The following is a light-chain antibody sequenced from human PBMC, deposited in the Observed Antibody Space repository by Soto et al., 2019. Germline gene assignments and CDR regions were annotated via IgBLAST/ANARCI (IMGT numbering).Light chain of an antibody. J-gene: IGKJ4*01. CDR1: QSISSW. CDR3: QQANSFPLT. Sequence: SQSISSWLAWYQQKPGKAPKLLIYAASSLQGGVPSRFSGSGSGTDFTLTISSLQPEDFATYYCQQANSFPLTFGGGTKVDIK. V-gene: IGKV1D-12*01. CDR2: AAS.